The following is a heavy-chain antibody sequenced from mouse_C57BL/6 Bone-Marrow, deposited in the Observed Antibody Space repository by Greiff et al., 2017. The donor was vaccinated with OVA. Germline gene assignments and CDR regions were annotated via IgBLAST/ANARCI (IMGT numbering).Heavy chain of an antibody. J-gene: IGHJ1*03. Sequence: QVQLQQSGPELVKPGASVKISCKASGYAFSSSWLNWVKQRPGKGFEWFGRFYLGDGVPNYNGKFKGKATLTAEKSSSTADMQLSSLTSEDSAVYVGARKGDGNDWYFEVWGTGTTVTVSS. CDR2: FYLGDGVP. CDR1: GYAFSSSW. D-gene: IGHD2-1*01. V-gene: IGHV1-82*01. CDR3: ARKGDGNDWYFEV.